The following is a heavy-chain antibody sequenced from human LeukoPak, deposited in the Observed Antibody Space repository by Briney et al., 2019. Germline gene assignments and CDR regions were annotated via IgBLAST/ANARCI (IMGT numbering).Heavy chain of an antibody. CDR3: ARDFGRIRLLGVVIVEDWFDP. J-gene: IGHJ5*02. Sequence: SVNLSCEVSGYSFSVDYMHWVPDGPGRGLECMGWVNPNSGDTNYAQPLQGRVTMTVDTSITTAYMDLSGLTSDDTAVYYCARDFGRIRLLGVVIVEDWFDPWGQGTLVTVSS. V-gene: IGHV1-2*02. CDR1: GYSFSVDY. CDR2: VNPNSGDT. D-gene: IGHD3-3*01.